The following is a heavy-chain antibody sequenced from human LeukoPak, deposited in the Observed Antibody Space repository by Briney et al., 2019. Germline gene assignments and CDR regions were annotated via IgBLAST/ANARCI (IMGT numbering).Heavy chain of an antibody. V-gene: IGHV3-30*18. CDR3: AKAYSSSWGYWLYYYYMDV. D-gene: IGHD6-13*01. Sequence: GWSLRLSCAASGFTFSSYSMNWVRQAPGKGLEWVAVISYDGSNKYYADSVKGRFTISRDNSKNTLYLQMNSLRAEDTAVYYCAKAYSSSWGYWLYYYYMDVWGKGTTVTVSS. CDR2: ISYDGSNK. CDR1: GFTFSSYS. J-gene: IGHJ6*03.